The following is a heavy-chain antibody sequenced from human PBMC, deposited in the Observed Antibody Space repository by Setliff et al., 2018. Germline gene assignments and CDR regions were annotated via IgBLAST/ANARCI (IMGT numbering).Heavy chain of an antibody. CDR2: VYTSGST. CDR1: DGSISSGSHF. D-gene: IGHD6-6*01. J-gene: IGHJ4*02. Sequence: SETLSLTCTVSDGSISSGSHFWGWVRQPAGKGLEWIGHVYTSGSTNYNPSLKSRVSISVDTSKDQFSLKVISMTAADTAVYFCARGRNIAARLLDSWGQGALVTVS. V-gene: IGHV4-61*09. CDR3: ARGRNIAARLLDS.